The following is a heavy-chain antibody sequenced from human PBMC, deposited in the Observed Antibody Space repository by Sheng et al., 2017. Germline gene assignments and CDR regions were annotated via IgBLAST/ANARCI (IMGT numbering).Heavy chain of an antibody. CDR1: GGSFSGYY. Sequence: QVQLQQWGAGLLKPSETLSLTCAVYGGSFSGYYWSWIRQPPGKGLEWIGEINHSGSTNYNPSLKSRVTISVDTSKNQFSLKLSSVTAADTAVYYCARGKYSSSWYRERGFDPWGQGTLVTVSS. D-gene: IGHD6-13*01. CDR2: INHSGST. CDR3: ARGKYSSSWYRERGFDP. J-gene: IGHJ5*02. V-gene: IGHV4-34*01.